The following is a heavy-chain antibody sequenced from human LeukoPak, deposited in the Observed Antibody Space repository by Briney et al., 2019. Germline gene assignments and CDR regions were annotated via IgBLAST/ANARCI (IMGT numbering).Heavy chain of an antibody. V-gene: IGHV3-21*01. D-gene: IGHD3-22*01. CDR2: ISSSSSYI. Sequence: GGSLRLSCAASGFTFSSYAMNWVRQAPGKGLEWVSSISSSSSYIYYADSVKGRFTISRDNAKNSLYLQMNSLRAEDTAVYYCARALLFYYDSSGYLDFDYWGQGTLVTVSS. CDR1: GFTFSSYA. J-gene: IGHJ4*02. CDR3: ARALLFYYDSSGYLDFDY.